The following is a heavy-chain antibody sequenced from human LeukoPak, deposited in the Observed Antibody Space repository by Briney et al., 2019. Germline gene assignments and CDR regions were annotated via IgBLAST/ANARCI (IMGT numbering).Heavy chain of an antibody. Sequence: SETLSLTCTVSGGSISSYYWSWIRQPPGKGLEWIGYIYYSGSTNYNPSLKSRVTISVDTSKNQFSLKLSSVTAADTAVYYCARLYYYGSGSYLDYWGQGTLVTVSS. D-gene: IGHD3-10*01. CDR1: GGSISSYY. V-gene: IGHV4-59*01. CDR2: IYYSGST. CDR3: ARLYYYGSGSYLDY. J-gene: IGHJ4*02.